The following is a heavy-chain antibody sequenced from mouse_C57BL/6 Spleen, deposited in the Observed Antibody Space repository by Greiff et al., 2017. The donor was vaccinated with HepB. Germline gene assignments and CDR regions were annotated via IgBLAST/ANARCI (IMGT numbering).Heavy chain of an antibody. CDR3: ARDGGGYDY. V-gene: IGHV5-16*01. D-gene: IGHD2-2*01. CDR1: GFTFSDYY. Sequence: EVMLVESEGGLVQPGSSMKLSCTASGFTFSDYYMAWVRQVPEKGLEWVANINYDGSSTYYLDSLKSRFIISRENAKNILYLQMSSLKSEDTATYYCARDGGGYDYWGQGTTLTVSS. CDR2: INYDGSST. J-gene: IGHJ2*01.